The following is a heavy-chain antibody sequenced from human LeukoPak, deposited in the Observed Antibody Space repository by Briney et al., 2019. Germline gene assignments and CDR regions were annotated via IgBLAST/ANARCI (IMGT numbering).Heavy chain of an antibody. CDR2: IYYSGST. CDR3: ARAFRARYFDL. D-gene: IGHD2/OR15-2a*01. CDR1: GGSITTSSYY. V-gene: IGHV4-39*01. J-gene: IGHJ2*01. Sequence: SETLSLTCTVSGGSITTSSYYWGWIRQPPGKGLEWIGIIYYSGSTYYNPSLKRRVTISVDTSKNQFSLKLSSVTAADTAVYYCARAFRARYFDLWGRGTLVTVSS.